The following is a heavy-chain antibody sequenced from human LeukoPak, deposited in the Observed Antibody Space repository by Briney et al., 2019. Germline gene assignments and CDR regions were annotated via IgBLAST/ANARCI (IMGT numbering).Heavy chain of an antibody. CDR3: ARDLGSGIAEPFDH. Sequence: ASVKVSCKASGYTFTNHGISWVRQAPGQGLEWMGWISAYNGNTNYAQKLQGRVTVTTDTSTSTAYMELRSLRSDDTAVYYCARDLGSGIAEPFDHWGQGTLVTVSS. J-gene: IGHJ4*02. D-gene: IGHD6-13*01. CDR2: ISAYNGNT. CDR1: GYTFTNHG. V-gene: IGHV1-18*01.